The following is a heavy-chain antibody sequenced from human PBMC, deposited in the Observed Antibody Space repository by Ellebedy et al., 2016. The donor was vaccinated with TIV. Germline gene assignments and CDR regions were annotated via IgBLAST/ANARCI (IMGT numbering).Heavy chain of an antibody. V-gene: IGHV3-74*01. CDR2: VNNDGSNT. CDR3: ARESYPRYGSSWTSFYYYGMDV. Sequence: GGSLRLXXAASGFTFSNHWMFWVRQAPGMGLVWVSRVNNDGSNTLYADSVKGRFTISRDNAKNTLYLQMNSLRAEDTAVYFCARESYPRYGSSWTSFYYYGMDVWGQGTTVTVSS. CDR1: GFTFSNHW. J-gene: IGHJ6*02. D-gene: IGHD6-13*01.